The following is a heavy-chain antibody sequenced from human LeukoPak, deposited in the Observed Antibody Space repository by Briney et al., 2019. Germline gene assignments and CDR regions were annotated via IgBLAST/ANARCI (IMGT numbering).Heavy chain of an antibody. CDR1: GGSISSGS. J-gene: IGHJ4*02. CDR3: ARTISGSYYY. V-gene: IGHV3-48*02. D-gene: IGHD3-10*01. Sequence: PSETLSLTCTVSGGSISSGSYYWGWIRQPPGKGLEWVSYISGSATTIYYADSVKGRFTISRGNAKNSLYLQMNSLRDEDTAVYYCARTISGSYYYWGQGTPVTVSS. CDR2: ISGSATTI.